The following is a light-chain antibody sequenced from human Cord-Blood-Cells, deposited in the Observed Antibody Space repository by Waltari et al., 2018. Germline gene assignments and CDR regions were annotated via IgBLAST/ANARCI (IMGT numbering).Light chain of an antibody. CDR2: WAS. Sequence: DIVMTQSPDSLAVSLGERATINCKSSRSVLYSSNNKNYLAWYQQKPGQPPKLLIYWASTRESGVPDRFSGSGSGTDFTLTINRLQAEDVAVYYCQQYYSTPYTFGQGTKLEIK. V-gene: IGKV4-1*01. CDR1: RSVLYSSNNKNY. CDR3: QQYYSTPYT. J-gene: IGKJ2*01.